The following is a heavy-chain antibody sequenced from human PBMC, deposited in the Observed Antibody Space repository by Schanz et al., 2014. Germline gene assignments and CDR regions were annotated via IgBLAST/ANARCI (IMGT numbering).Heavy chain of an antibody. V-gene: IGHV1-18*01. CDR3: ARDFSAYVGNYFDY. Sequence: QVQLVQSGAEVKKPGASVKVSCKASGYTFTSHGISWVRQAPGQGLEWMGWISPYNGNTNYAQKVQGRVTMTTDTSTGTAYMELTSLRFDDTAVYYCARDFSAYVGNYFDYWGQGTLVTVSS. CDR2: ISPYNGNT. J-gene: IGHJ4*02. D-gene: IGHD5-12*01. CDR1: GYTFTSHG.